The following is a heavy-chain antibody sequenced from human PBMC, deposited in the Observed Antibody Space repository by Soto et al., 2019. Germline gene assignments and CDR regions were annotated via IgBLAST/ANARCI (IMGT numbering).Heavy chain of an antibody. J-gene: IGHJ4*02. CDR3: ARVISGSYKQIDY. CDR1: GASIASSH. V-gene: IGHV4-59*01. CDR2: IYYSGTT. Sequence: SETLSLTCTVSGASIASSHWTWIRQSPGKGLEWIGYIYYSGTTNYNPSLKSRVTISVDTSKNQFSLKLNSVTAADTAMYYCARVISGSYKQIDYWGQGTLVTVSS. D-gene: IGHD1-26*01.